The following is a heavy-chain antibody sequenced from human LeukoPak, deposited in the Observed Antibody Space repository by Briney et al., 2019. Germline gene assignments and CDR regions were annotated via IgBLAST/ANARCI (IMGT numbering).Heavy chain of an antibody. CDR2: IYYSGST. CDR3: ARDRSGGYVSYFDY. CDR1: GGSISSYY. V-gene: IGHV4-59*01. Sequence: SETLSLTCTVSGGSISSYYWSWIRQPPGKGLEWIGYIYYSGSTNYNPSLKSRVTISVDTSKNQFSLKLSSVTAADTAVYYCARDRSGGYVSYFDYWGQGSLVTVSA. D-gene: IGHD2-15*01. J-gene: IGHJ4*02.